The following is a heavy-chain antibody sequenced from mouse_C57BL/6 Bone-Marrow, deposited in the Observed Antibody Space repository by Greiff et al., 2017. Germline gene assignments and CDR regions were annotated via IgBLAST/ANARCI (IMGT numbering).Heavy chain of an antibody. CDR3: TDETTDCWYVDF. J-gene: IGHJ1*03. CDR2: IRLKSDNYAT. CDR1: GFTFSNYW. Sequence: EVKLMESGGGLVQPGGSMKLSCVASGFTFSNYWMNWVRQSPEKGLEWVAQIRLKSDNYATHYAESVKGRFTISRDASKSSVYLQMNNLRAEDTGIYYCTDETTDCWYVDFWGTGTTVTVSS. V-gene: IGHV6-3*01. D-gene: IGHD1-1*01.